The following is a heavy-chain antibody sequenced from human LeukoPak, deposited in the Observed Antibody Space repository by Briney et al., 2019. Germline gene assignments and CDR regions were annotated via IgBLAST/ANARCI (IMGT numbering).Heavy chain of an antibody. Sequence: GASVKVSCKASGFTFTSYDINWVRQAPGKGLEWMGGFDPEDGETIYAQKFQGRVTMTEDTSTDTAYMELSSLRSEDTAVYYCATAFLGREPLDWFDPWGQGTLVTVSS. CDR1: GFTFTSYD. CDR2: FDPEDGET. V-gene: IGHV1-24*01. J-gene: IGHJ5*02. CDR3: ATAFLGREPLDWFDP. D-gene: IGHD7-27*01.